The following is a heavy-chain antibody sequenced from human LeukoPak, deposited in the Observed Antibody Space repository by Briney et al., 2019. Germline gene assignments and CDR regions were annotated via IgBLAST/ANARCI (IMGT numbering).Heavy chain of an antibody. V-gene: IGHV1-46*01. CDR3: ARDIRIQLWFRHHDAFDI. CDR1: GYTFTSYY. J-gene: IGHJ3*02. Sequence: ASVKVSCKASGYTFTSYYMHWVRQAPGQGLEWMGIINPSGGSTSYAQKFQGRVTMTRDMSTSTVYMELSSLRSEDTAVYYCARDIRIQLWFRHHDAFDIWGQGTMVTVSS. D-gene: IGHD5-18*01. CDR2: INPSGGST.